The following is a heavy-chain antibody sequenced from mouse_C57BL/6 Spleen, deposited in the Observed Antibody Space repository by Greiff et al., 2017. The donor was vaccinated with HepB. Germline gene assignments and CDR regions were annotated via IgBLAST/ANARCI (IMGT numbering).Heavy chain of an antibody. D-gene: IGHD1-1*01. CDR2: ISDGGSYT. V-gene: IGHV5-4*01. J-gene: IGHJ2*01. CDR3: ARDYYGSSYIDY. CDR1: GFTFSSYA. Sequence: EVQRVESGGGLVKPGGSLKLSCAASGFTFSSYAMSWVRQTPEKRLEWVATISDGGSYTYYPDNVKGRVTISRDNAKNNLYLQMSHLKSEDTAMYYCARDYYGSSYIDYWGQGTTLTVSS.